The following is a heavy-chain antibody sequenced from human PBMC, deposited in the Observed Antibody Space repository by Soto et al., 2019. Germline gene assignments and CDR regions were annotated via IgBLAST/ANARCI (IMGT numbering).Heavy chain of an antibody. J-gene: IGHJ4*02. CDR2: ISGSGGST. Sequence: VQLLESGGGLVQPGGSLRLSCAASGFTFSSYAMSWVRQAPGKGLEWVSAISGSGGSTYYADSVKGRFTISRDNSKNTLYLQMNSLRAEDTAVYYCAKNLGGYYDSSGYYEEYWGQGTLVTVSS. CDR3: AKNLGGYYDSSGYYEEY. D-gene: IGHD3-22*01. V-gene: IGHV3-23*01. CDR1: GFTFSSYA.